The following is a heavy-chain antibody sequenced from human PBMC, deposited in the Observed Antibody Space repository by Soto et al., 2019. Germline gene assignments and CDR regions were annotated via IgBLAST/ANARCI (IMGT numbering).Heavy chain of an antibody. J-gene: IGHJ3*02. Sequence: ASVKVSCKASGYTFTSYGISWVRQAPGQGLEWMGWISAYNGNTNYAQKLQGRVTMTTDTSTSTAYMELRSLRSDDTAVYYCARKDGYDYIWGSSNAFDIWGQGTMVTVSS. D-gene: IGHD3-16*01. CDR3: ARKDGYDYIWGSSNAFDI. CDR1: GYTFTSYG. V-gene: IGHV1-18*01. CDR2: ISAYNGNT.